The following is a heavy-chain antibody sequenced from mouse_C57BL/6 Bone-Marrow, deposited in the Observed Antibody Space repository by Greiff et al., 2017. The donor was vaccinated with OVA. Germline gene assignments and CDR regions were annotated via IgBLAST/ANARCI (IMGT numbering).Heavy chain of an antibody. CDR3: ASNYYGSSFLYAMDY. Sequence: EVHLVESGGGLVKPGGSLKLSCAASGFTFSSYAMSWVRQTPEKRLEWVATISDGGSYTYYPDNVKGRFTISRDNAKNNLYLQMSHLKSEDTAMYYCASNYYGSSFLYAMDYWGQGTSVTVSS. CDR2: ISDGGSYT. D-gene: IGHD1-1*01. CDR1: GFTFSSYA. V-gene: IGHV5-4*01. J-gene: IGHJ4*01.